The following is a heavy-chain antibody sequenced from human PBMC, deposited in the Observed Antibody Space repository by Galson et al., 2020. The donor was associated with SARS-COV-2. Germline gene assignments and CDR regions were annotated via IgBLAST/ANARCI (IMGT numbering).Heavy chain of an antibody. D-gene: IGHD3-9*01. CDR2: IAWDDDK. CDR3: ARGYYDILTGHYDAFDI. V-gene: IGHV2-70*04. J-gene: IGHJ3*02. CDR1: GFSLSTSGMR. Sequence: SGPTLVKPTQTLTLTCTFSGFSLSTSGMRVSWIRQPPGKALEWLARIAWDDDKFYSTSLKTRLTISKDTSKNQVVLTMTNMDPVDTATYYCARGYYDILTGHYDAFDIWGQGTMVTVSS.